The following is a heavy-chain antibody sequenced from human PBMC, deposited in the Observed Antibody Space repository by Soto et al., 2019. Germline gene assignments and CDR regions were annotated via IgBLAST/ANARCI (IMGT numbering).Heavy chain of an antibody. D-gene: IGHD6-19*01. CDR3: ARDIEGWYQGGYYYGMDV. CDR2: IYDSGST. V-gene: IGHV4-61*01. J-gene: IGHJ6*02. Sequence: QVQLQESGPGLVKPSETLSLTCTVSGGSVSSGSYYWSWILQPPGKGLEWIGYIYDSGSTNYNPALKSRVTISVDTTKSQLSLKLSSVTAADTAVDYCARDIEGWYQGGYYYGMDVWGQGTTVTVSS. CDR1: GGSVSSGSYY.